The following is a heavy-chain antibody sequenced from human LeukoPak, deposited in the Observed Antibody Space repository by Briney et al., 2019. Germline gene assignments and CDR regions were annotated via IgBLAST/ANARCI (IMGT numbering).Heavy chain of an antibody. CDR1: GYTFISFG. D-gene: IGHD2-2*01. V-gene: IGHV1-18*01. J-gene: IGHJ4*02. Sequence: ASVKVSCKASGYTFISFGFSWVRQAPGQGLEWMGWISGYNASTKYAQNLQGRVTMTTDISTSTAYMELRSLRSDDTAVYYCVRGCSTPCSIFSDYWGQGTLVTVSS. CDR2: ISGYNAST. CDR3: VRGCSTPCSIFSDY.